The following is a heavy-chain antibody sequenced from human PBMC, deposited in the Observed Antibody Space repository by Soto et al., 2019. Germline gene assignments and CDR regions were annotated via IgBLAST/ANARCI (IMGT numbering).Heavy chain of an antibody. D-gene: IGHD3-16*02. CDR3: ARDRIMITFGGVIVDDAFDI. CDR2: IWYDGSNK. Sequence: GGSLRLSCAASGFTFSSYGMHWVRQAPGKGLEWVAVIWYDGSNKYYADSVKGRFTISRDNSKNTLYLQMNSLRAEDTAVYYCARDRIMITFGGVIVDDAFDIWGQGTMVTVSS. V-gene: IGHV3-33*01. CDR1: GFTFSSYG. J-gene: IGHJ3*02.